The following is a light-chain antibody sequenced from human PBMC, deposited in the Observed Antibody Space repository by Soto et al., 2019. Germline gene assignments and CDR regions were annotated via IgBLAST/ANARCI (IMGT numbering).Light chain of an antibody. J-gene: IGLJ3*02. Sequence: QSVLTQPPSASGTPGQRVSISCSGSSSNIGRNYVYWYQQLPGTAPKLLIQRNNERPSGVPDRFSGSKSGTSVSLAISGLRSEDEATYYCAAWDDTLNGQVFGGGTKLPVL. CDR1: SSNIGRNY. CDR2: RNN. V-gene: IGLV1-47*01. CDR3: AAWDDTLNGQV.